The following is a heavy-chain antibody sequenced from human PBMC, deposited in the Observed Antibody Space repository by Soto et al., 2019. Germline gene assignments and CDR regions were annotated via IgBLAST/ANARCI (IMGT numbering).Heavy chain of an antibody. CDR3: ARISSGPSDYYYYYMDV. D-gene: IGHD6-19*01. Sequence: SETLSLTCTVSGGSISSYYWSWIRQPPGKGLEWIGYIYYSGSTNYNPSLKSRVTISVDTSKNQFSLKLSSVTAADTAVYYCARISSGPSDYYYYYMDVWGKGTTVTVSS. V-gene: IGHV4-59*01. J-gene: IGHJ6*03. CDR1: GGSISSYY. CDR2: IYYSGST.